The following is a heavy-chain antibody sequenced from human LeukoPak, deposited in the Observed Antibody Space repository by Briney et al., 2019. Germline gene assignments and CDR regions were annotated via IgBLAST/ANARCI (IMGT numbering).Heavy chain of an antibody. J-gene: IGHJ6*02. CDR3: ARGQESDDFWSGGMDV. Sequence: ASVKVSCKASGYTFTSYDINWVRQATGQGLEWMGWMNPNSGNTGYAQKFQGRVTMTRNTSISTAYMELSSLRSEDTAVYYCARGQESDDFWSGGMDVWGQGTTVTVSS. D-gene: IGHD3-3*01. V-gene: IGHV1-8*01. CDR2: MNPNSGNT. CDR1: GYTFTSYD.